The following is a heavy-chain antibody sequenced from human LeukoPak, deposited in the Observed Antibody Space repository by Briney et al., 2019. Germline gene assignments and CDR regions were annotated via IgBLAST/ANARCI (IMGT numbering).Heavy chain of an antibody. D-gene: IGHD2-2*01. CDR1: GFTFSVYT. CDR2: ISGSGGST. V-gene: IGHV3-23*01. CDR3: AKDLEGYCSSTSCSDY. Sequence: GGSLRLSCAASGFTFSVYTIHWVRQAPGKGLEWVSAISGSGGSTYYADSVKGRFTISRDNSKNTLYLQMNSLRAEDTAVYYCAKDLEGYCSSTSCSDYWGQGTLVTVSS. J-gene: IGHJ4*02.